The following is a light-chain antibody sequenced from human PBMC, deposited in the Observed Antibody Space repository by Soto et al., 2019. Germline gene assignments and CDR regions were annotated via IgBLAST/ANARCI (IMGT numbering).Light chain of an antibody. Sequence: SALTQPPSVSGSPGQSVTISCTGTSSDVGSYNRVSWYQQPPGAAPKLMIYEVSNRPSGVPDRFSGSKSGNTASLTISGIQAEDEADYYCNSYTGSSTYVFGTGTKVTVL. J-gene: IGLJ1*01. CDR3: NSYTGSSTYV. V-gene: IGLV2-18*02. CDR2: EVS. CDR1: SSDVGSYNR.